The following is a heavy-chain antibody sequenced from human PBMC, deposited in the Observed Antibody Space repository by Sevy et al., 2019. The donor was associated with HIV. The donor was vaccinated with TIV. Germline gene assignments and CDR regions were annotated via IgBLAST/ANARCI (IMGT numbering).Heavy chain of an antibody. J-gene: IGHJ6*02. V-gene: IGHV3-53*01. CDR3: ARDRVVHNDYIFVAYYYGMDV. CDR1: GFAVSDNC. CDR2: IFSGGRT. D-gene: IGHD4-4*01. Sequence: GGSLRLSCAVSGFAVSDNCMSWVRQSPGKGLEWVSVIFSGGRTSYADSVKGRFTVSRDNSRNTLYLQMDNLGAEDTATYYCARDRVVHNDYIFVAYYYGMDVWGQGTTVTVSS.